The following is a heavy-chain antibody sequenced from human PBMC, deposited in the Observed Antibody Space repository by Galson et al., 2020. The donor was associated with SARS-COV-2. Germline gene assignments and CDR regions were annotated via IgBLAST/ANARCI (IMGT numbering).Heavy chain of an antibody. CDR1: GYTLTTYG. D-gene: IGHD5-12*01. J-gene: IGHJ6*03. CDR2: ITAYNLDT. V-gene: IGHV1-18*04. Sequence: SVKVSCMASGYTLTTYGVSWLRQAPGQGLEWMGWITAYNLDTKYAQKFQDGVTVTADVTTDTAHMQLKSLRSDDTAVYYCARLASDFYYYMAVWGNGTTVTVSS. CDR3: ARLASDFYYYMAV.